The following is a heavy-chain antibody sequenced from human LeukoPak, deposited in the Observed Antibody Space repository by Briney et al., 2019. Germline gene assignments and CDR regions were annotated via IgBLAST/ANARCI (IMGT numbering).Heavy chain of an antibody. Sequence: GGSLRLSCAASGFTFSSYAMSWVRQAPGKGLEWVADIKPDGSEKNYVDSVRGRFTISRDNAKSSVFLQMNSLRAEDTAVYYCARRGYTFDYWGLGTLVTVSS. J-gene: IGHJ4*02. CDR3: ARRGYTFDY. V-gene: IGHV3-7*01. CDR1: GFTFSSYA. CDR2: IKPDGSEK. D-gene: IGHD5-24*01.